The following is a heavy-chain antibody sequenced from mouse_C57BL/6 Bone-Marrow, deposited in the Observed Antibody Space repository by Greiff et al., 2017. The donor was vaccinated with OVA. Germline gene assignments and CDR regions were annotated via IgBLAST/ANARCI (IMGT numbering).Heavy chain of an antibody. Sequence: VHLVESGAELVRPGASVTLSCKASGYTFTDYEMHWVKQTPVHGLEWIGAIDPETGGTAYNQKFKGKAILTADKSSSTAYMELRSLTSEDSAVYYCTRDYYKGWYFDVWGTGTTVTVSS. CDR3: TRDYYKGWYFDV. CDR1: GYTFTDYE. J-gene: IGHJ1*03. V-gene: IGHV1-15*01. D-gene: IGHD2-12*01. CDR2: IDPETGGT.